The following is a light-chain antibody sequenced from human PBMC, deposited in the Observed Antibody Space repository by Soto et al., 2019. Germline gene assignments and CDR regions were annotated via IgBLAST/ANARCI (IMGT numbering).Light chain of an antibody. CDR3: QQYFEWPQMT. CDR1: ETVATN. J-gene: IGKJ1*01. V-gene: IGKV3-15*01. CDR2: GAS. Sequence: EVLMTQSPATLSVSPGEKATLSCWASETVATNLAWYQQKPGQAPRLLISGASTRAAGISDRFRCSGSGTEFKLTVSSLRFEAYGIYYYQQYFEWPQMTFGQGTKVEI.